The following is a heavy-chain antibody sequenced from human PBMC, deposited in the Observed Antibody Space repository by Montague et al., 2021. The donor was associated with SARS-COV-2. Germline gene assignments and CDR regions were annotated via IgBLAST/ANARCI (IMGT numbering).Heavy chain of an antibody. D-gene: IGHD3-10*01. J-gene: IGHJ6*03. CDR3: ARRRDGVVPSPILGVGPYYSYYYMDV. CDR1: GTSFSGYY. Sequence: SETLSLTCAVHGTSFSGYYWYWIRQPPGKGLEWIGEISHGGSTKYSPSLKSRLTISAATSKNQFSLTLTSVAAADTAVYYCARRRDGVVPSPILGVGPYYSYYYMDVWGRGTTVTVSS. CDR2: ISHGGST. V-gene: IGHV4-34*01.